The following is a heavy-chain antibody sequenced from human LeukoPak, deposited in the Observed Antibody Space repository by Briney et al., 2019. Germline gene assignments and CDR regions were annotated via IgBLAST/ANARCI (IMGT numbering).Heavy chain of an antibody. CDR3: ARDLEWLYPGGAFDI. V-gene: IGHV1-2*02. Sequence: ASVKVSCKASGYTFTSYAINWVRQAPGQGLEWMGWINPNSGGTNYAQKFQGRVTMTRDTSIRTAYMELSRLRSDDTAVYYCARDLEWLYPGGAFDIWGQGTMVTVSS. J-gene: IGHJ3*02. CDR1: GYTFTSYA. CDR2: INPNSGGT. D-gene: IGHD3-3*01.